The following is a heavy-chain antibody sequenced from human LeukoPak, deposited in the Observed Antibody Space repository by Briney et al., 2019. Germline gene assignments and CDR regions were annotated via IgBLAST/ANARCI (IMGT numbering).Heavy chain of an antibody. CDR1: IGSISSSKW. D-gene: IGHD3-22*01. CDR3: ARGRDSRGYQFKGFDY. J-gene: IGHJ4*02. V-gene: IGHV4-4*02. CDR2: IYLYGTT. Sequence: SETLSLTCSVSIGSISSSKWWSWVRQSPVKGLEWIGEIYLYGTTNYNPSFTSRVTMSVDRSRNQFSLKLTSVTAADTAVYYCARGRDSRGYQFKGFDYWGQGTLVTVSS.